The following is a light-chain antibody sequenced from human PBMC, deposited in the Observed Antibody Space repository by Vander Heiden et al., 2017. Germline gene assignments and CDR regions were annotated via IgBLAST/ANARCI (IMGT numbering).Light chain of an antibody. V-gene: IGLV2-11*01. J-gene: IGLJ3*02. CDR2: DVT. CDR3: CSYAGSYTWV. CDR1: SSDVGAYDY. Sequence: QSALTQPRSVSASPGQSVTISCSGTSSDVGAYDYVSWYQQHPGKAPKLLIYDVTKWPSGVPDRFSGSKSGNTATLTNSGLLTEDEADYYCCSYAGSYTWVFGGGTKVTVL.